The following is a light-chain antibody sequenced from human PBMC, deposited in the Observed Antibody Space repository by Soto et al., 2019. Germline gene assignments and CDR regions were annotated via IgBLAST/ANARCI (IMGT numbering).Light chain of an antibody. CDR1: QSVLYSSNNKNY. CDR3: QQYYSTPQS. J-gene: IGKJ2*01. Sequence: DIVMTQSPDSLAVSLGARATINCKSSQSVLYSSNNKNYLAWYQQKPGQPPKLLIYWASTRESGVPDRFSGSGSGTDFTLTSSSLQAEDVAVYYGQQYYSTPQSFGQGTKLEIK. V-gene: IGKV4-1*01. CDR2: WAS.